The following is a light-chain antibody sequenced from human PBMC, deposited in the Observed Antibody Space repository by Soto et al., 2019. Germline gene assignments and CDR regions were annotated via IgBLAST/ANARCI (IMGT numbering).Light chain of an antibody. V-gene: IGKV3-11*01. CDR1: ESVSYY. CDR2: DAS. CDR3: QQRYRWPLT. J-gene: IGKJ4*01. Sequence: EIVLTQSPATLSLSPGDRATLSCRATESVSYYLGWYQQKPGQAPRLLIYDASNRATGIPARFSGSGSATDFTLTISGLEPEDFAVYYCQQRYRWPLTFGGGTKVDI.